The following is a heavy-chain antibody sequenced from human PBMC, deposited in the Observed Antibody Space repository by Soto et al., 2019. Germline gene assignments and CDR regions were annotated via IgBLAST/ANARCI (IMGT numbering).Heavy chain of an antibody. Sequence: ASVPVSCKASGYTFTSYAMHWVRQAPGQRLEWMGWINAGNGNTKYSQKFQGRVTITRDTSASTAYMELNSLRAEDTAVYYCEKGRAIRFLEWLSENYFDYWGQGTLVTVSS. CDR2: INAGNGNT. CDR3: EKGRAIRFLEWLSENYFDY. J-gene: IGHJ4*02. D-gene: IGHD3-3*01. V-gene: IGHV1-3*01. CDR1: GYTFTSYA.